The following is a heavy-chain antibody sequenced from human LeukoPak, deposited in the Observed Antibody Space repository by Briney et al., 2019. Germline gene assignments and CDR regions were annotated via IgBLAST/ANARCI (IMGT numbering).Heavy chain of an antibody. Sequence: GGSLRLSCAASGFTFSSYGMHWVRQAPGKGLEWVAIIRYDGSNKYYADSVKGRFTISRDNSKNTLYLQMNSLRAEDTAVYYCAKEAGIAAAGTSLDPWGQGTLVTVSS. CDR1: GFTFSSYG. D-gene: IGHD6-13*01. J-gene: IGHJ5*02. CDR2: IRYDGSNK. V-gene: IGHV3-30*02. CDR3: AKEAGIAAAGTSLDP.